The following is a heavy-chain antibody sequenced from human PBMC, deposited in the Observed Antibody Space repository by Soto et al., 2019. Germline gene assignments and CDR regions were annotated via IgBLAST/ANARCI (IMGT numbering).Heavy chain of an antibody. V-gene: IGHV4-30-4*01. J-gene: IGHJ5*02. D-gene: IGHD3-10*01. CDR3: AREMVRGVITP. CDR2: IYYSGST. Sequence: SETLSLTCTVSGGSISSGDSYWSWIRQPPGKGLEWIGYIYYSGSTYYNPSLKSRVTISVDTSKNQFSLKLSSVTAADTAVYYCAREMVRGVITPWGQGTLVTVSS. CDR1: GGSISSGDSY.